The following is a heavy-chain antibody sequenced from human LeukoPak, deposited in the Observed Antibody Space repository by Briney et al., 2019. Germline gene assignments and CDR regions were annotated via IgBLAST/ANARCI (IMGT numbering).Heavy chain of an antibody. J-gene: IGHJ5*02. CDR3: AGYVEMATITNWFDP. Sequence: SETLSLTCTVSGGSISSYYWSWLRQPPGKGLEWIGYIYYSGSTNYNPSLKSRVTISVDTSKNQFSLKLSSVTAADTAVYYCAGYVEMATITNWFDPWGQGTLVTVSS. CDR2: IYYSGST. V-gene: IGHV4-59*08. D-gene: IGHD5-24*01. CDR1: GGSISSYY.